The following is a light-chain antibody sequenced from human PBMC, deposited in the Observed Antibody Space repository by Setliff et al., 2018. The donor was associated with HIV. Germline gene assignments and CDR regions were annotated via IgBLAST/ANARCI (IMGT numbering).Light chain of an antibody. Sequence: QSALTQPASVSGSPGQSITISCTGTSSDIGSYNYVSWYQHHPGKAPKLMIYEVSNRPSGVSNRFSGSKSGNTASLTISGLQAEDEADYYCSSYAGNNNYVFGTGTK. V-gene: IGLV2-14*01. CDR3: SSYAGNNNYV. J-gene: IGLJ1*01. CDR2: EVS. CDR1: SSDIGSYNY.